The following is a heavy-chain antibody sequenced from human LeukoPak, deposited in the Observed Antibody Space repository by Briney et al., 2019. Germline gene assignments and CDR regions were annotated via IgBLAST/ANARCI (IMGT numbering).Heavy chain of an antibody. CDR2: INAGNGNT. CDR3: AGGRRWLQFMTDY. J-gene: IGHJ4*02. CDR1: GYTFTSYA. D-gene: IGHD5-24*01. V-gene: IGHV1-3*01. Sequence: ASVKVSCKASGYTFTSYAMHWVRQAPGQRLEWMGWINAGNGNTKYSQKFQGRVTITRDTSASTAYMELSSLRSEDTAVYYCAGGRRWLQFMTDYWGQGTLVTVSS.